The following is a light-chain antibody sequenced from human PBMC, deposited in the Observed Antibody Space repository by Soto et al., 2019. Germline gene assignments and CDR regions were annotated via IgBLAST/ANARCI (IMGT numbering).Light chain of an antibody. CDR3: QQYNSYPWT. CDR2: KAS. CDR1: QSISSW. Sequence: DIQMPQYPSTLSASVGDRVTITCRASQSISSWLSWYQQKPGKAPKLLIYKASSLESGVPSRFSGSGSGTEFTLTISSLQPDDFATYYCQQYNSYPWTFGQGTKV. J-gene: IGKJ1*01. V-gene: IGKV1-5*03.